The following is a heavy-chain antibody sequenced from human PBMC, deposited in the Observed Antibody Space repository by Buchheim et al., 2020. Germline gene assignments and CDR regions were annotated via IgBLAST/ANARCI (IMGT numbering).Heavy chain of an antibody. V-gene: IGHV4-4*02. J-gene: IGHJ4*02. CDR2: IYHSGST. CDR1: GGSISSSNW. CDR3: ARLGAQSIAALTGAAAGTYFDY. D-gene: IGHD6-13*01. Sequence: QVQLQESGPGLVKPSGTLSLTCAVSGGSISSSNWWSWVRQPPGKGLEWIGEIYHSGSTNYNPSLKSRVTISVDKSKNTFSLKLSSVTAADTAVYYCARLGAQSIAALTGAAAGTYFDYWGQGTL.